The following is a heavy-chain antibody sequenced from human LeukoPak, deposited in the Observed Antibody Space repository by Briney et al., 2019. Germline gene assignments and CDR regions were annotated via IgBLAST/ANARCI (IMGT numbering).Heavy chain of an antibody. D-gene: IGHD3-22*01. CDR3: ARASYSYDINGWVPFDY. J-gene: IGHJ4*02. CDR2: KDYSGST. Sequence: SETLSLTCTVSGGSISRYYWSWIRQPPGKGLEWIGYKDYSGSTNYNRSLKSRVTISVDTSKNQFSLKLSSVTAADTAVYYCARASYSYDINGWVPFDYWGQGTLVTVSS. CDR1: GGSISRYY. V-gene: IGHV4-59*01.